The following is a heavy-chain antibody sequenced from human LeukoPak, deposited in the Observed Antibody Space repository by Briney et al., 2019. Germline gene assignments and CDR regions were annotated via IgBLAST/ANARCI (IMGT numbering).Heavy chain of an antibody. D-gene: IGHD3-22*01. CDR1: GFTVSSNY. CDR3: ARWYYDSSGYDAFDI. CDR2: IYSGGST. Sequence: GSLRLSCAASGFTVSSNYMSWVRQAPGKGPEWVSVIYSGGSTYYADSVKGRFTISRDNSKNTLYLQMNSLRAEDTAVYYCARWYYDSSGYDAFDIWGQGTMVTVSS. V-gene: IGHV3-53*01. J-gene: IGHJ3*02.